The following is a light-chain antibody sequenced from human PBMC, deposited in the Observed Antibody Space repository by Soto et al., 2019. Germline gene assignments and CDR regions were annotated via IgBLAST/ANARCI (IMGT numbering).Light chain of an antibody. CDR1: QSFTRW. CDR3: QKYNSYLWT. CDR2: DAS. J-gene: IGKJ1*01. Sequence: IQMTQSPSTLSASIGDRVTITCRASQSFTRWLAWYQQKTGKAPKLLIYDASNLEIGAPSRFSGSGSGTEFTLTISSLQTDDFATYYCQKYNSYLWTFGQGTKVEIK. V-gene: IGKV1-5*01.